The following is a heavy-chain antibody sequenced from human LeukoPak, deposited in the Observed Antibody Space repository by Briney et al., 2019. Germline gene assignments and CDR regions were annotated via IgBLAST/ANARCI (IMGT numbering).Heavy chain of an antibody. V-gene: IGHV1-69*02. CDR2: IIPILGIA. CDR3: ARSRGSSTSPQLFDP. D-gene: IGHD2-2*01. CDR1: GGTFSSYT. J-gene: IGHJ5*02. Sequence: SVKVSCKASGGTFSSYTISWVRQAPGQGLEWMGRIIPILGIANYAQKFQGRVTITADKSTSTAYMELSSLRSEDTAVHYCARSRGSSTSPQLFDPWGQGTLVTVSS.